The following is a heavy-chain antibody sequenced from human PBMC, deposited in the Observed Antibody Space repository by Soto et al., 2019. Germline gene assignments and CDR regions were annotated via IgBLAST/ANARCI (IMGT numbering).Heavy chain of an antibody. CDR3: ARGRETIGYCSGGSCYSYYFDY. Sequence: HPGGSLRLSCAASGFTFSSYWMSWVRQAPGKGLEWVANIKQDGSEKYYVDSVKGRFTISRDNARNSLYLQMNSLRAEDTAVYYCARGRETIGYCSGGSCYSYYFDYWGQGTLVTVSS. D-gene: IGHD2-15*01. CDR2: IKQDGSEK. V-gene: IGHV3-7*01. CDR1: GFTFSSYW. J-gene: IGHJ4*02.